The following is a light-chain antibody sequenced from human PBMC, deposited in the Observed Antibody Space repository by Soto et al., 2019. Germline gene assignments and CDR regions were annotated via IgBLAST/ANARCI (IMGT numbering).Light chain of an antibody. Sequence: EIVLTQSPATLSLSPGERATLSCTASQSVSSYLAWYQQKPGQAPRLLIYDASNRATGIPARFSGSGSGTDFTLTISSLEPEDFAVYYCQQRSNWPPSITFCQGTRLEIK. CDR2: DAS. CDR3: QQRSNWPPSIT. J-gene: IGKJ5*01. V-gene: IGKV3-11*01. CDR1: QSVSSY.